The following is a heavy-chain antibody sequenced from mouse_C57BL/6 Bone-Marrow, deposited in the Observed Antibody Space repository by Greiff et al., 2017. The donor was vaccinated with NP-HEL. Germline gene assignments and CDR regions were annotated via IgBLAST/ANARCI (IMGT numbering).Heavy chain of an antibody. V-gene: IGHV5-6*01. Sequence: EVQLVESGGDLVKPGGSLKLSCAASGFTFSSYGMSWVRQTPDKRLEWVATISSGGSYTYYPDSVKGRFTISRDNAKNTLYLQMSRLKSEDTAMYYCARHRAGTGDYWGQGTTLTVSS. J-gene: IGHJ2*01. D-gene: IGHD3-3*01. CDR1: GFTFSSYG. CDR2: ISSGGSYT. CDR3: ARHRAGTGDY.